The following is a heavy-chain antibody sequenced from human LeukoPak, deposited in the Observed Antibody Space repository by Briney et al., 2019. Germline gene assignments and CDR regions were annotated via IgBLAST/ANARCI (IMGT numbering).Heavy chain of an antibody. CDR2: IYYSGST. CDR3: ARDLGLIAAADAFDI. D-gene: IGHD6-13*01. CDR1: GGSISSYY. Sequence: SETLSLTCTVSGGSISSYYWSWTRQPPGKGLEWIGYIYYSGSTNYNPSLKSRVTISVDTSKNQFSLKLSSVTAADTAVYYCARDLGLIAAADAFDIWGQGTMVTVSS. V-gene: IGHV4-59*01. J-gene: IGHJ3*02.